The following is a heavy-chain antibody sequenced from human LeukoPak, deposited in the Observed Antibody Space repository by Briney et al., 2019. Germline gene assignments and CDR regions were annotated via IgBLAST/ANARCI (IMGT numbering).Heavy chain of an antibody. CDR2: IYYSGST. D-gene: IGHD5-12*01. V-gene: IGHV4-39*01. J-gene: IGHJ6*02. Sequence: PSETLSLACTVSGGSISSSYYYWGWIRQPPGKGLEWIGSIYYSGSTNNNPSLKSRVTISVDTSKNQFSLKLSSVTAADTAVYYCARGRYSGYENRVYYYYYGMDVWGQGTTVTVSS. CDR3: ARGRYSGYENRVYYYYYGMDV. CDR1: GGSISSSYYY.